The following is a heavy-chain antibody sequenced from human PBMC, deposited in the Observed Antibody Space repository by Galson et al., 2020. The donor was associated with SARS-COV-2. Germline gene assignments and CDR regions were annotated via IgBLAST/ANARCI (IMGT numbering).Heavy chain of an antibody. CDR3: AKELGDILSNYYGMDV. V-gene: IGHV3-30*18. Sequence: GGSLRLSCAASGFTFSSYGMHWVRQAPGKGLEWVEVISYDGSNKYYADSVKGRFTISRDNSKNTLYLQMNSLRAEDTAVYYCAKELGDILSNYYGMDVWGQGTTVTVSS. CDR2: ISYDGSNK. CDR1: GFTFSSYG. D-gene: IGHD2-21*02. J-gene: IGHJ6*02.